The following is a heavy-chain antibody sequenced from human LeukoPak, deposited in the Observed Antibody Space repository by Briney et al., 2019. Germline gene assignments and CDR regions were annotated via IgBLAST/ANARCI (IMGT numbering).Heavy chain of an antibody. D-gene: IGHD2-2*01. J-gene: IGHJ4*02. CDR1: GFIFSSYS. V-gene: IGHV3-21*01. CDR3: ARISQPIVVVPAALDY. CDR2: ISSSSSYI. Sequence: GGSLRLSCAASGFIFSSYSMNWVRQAPGKGLEWVSSISSSSSYIYYADSVKGRFTISRDNAKNSLYLQMNSLRAEDTAVYYCARISQPIVVVPAALDYWGQGTLVTVSS.